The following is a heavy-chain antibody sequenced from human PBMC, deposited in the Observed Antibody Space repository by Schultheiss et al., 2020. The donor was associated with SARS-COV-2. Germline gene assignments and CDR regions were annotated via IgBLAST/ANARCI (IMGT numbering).Heavy chain of an antibody. CDR3: AKGGYDFWSGYFGDY. J-gene: IGHJ4*02. CDR2: ISSSSSYT. Sequence: GGSLRLSCAASGFTFSSYSMNWVRQAPGKGLEWVSYISSSSSYTNYADSVKGRFTISRDNAKNSLYLQMNSLRAEDTALYYCAKGGYDFWSGYFGDYWGQGTLVTVSS. CDR1: GFTFSSYS. V-gene: IGHV3-21*05. D-gene: IGHD3-3*01.